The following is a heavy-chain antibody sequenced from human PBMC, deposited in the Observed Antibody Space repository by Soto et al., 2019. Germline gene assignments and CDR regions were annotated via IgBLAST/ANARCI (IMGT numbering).Heavy chain of an antibody. CDR3: ASERGYSYGFGYYFDY. D-gene: IGHD5-18*01. Sequence: EVQLLESGGGLVQPGGSLRLSCAASGFTFSSYAMSWVRQAPGKGLEWVSAISGSGGSTYYADSVKGRFTISRDNSKNTLYLQMNSLRAEDTAVDYCASERGYSYGFGYYFDYWGQGTLVTVSS. J-gene: IGHJ4*02. V-gene: IGHV3-23*01. CDR1: GFTFSSYA. CDR2: ISGSGGST.